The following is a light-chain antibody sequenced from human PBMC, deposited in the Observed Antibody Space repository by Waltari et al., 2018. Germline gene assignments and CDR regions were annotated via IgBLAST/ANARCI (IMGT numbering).Light chain of an antibody. CDR1: PGGIGTR. CDR3: QQYGGSPLWT. V-gene: IGKV3-20*01. CDR2: GAS. Sequence: RAPPGGIGTRLVCDQQRPGQAPMLLIYGASTMAPGSPHRFSGGGSGTDFALTISRLEPEDFAMYYCQQYGGSPLWTFGQGTKVEIK. J-gene: IGKJ1*01.